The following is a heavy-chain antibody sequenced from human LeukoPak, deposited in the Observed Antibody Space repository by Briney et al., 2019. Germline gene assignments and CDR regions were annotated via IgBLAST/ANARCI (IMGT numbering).Heavy chain of an antibody. J-gene: IGHJ5*02. Sequence: SETLSLTCAVYGGTFSSYYWSWIRQPPGKGLEWIGEINHSGNTNYNPSLKSRVTISIDTSKNQFSLKLSSVTAADTAVYYCARDRREQWLVHGNWFDPWGQGTLVTVSS. V-gene: IGHV4-34*01. D-gene: IGHD6-19*01. CDR3: ARDRREQWLVHGNWFDP. CDR2: INHSGNT. CDR1: GGTFSSYY.